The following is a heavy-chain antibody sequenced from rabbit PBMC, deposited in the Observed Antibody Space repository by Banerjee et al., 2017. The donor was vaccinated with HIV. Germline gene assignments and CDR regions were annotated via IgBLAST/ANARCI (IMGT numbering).Heavy chain of an antibody. CDR2: INTSSGNT. J-gene: IGHJ4*01. D-gene: IGHD8-1*01. CDR1: GFSFSNKYV. Sequence: QEQLAESGGGLVKPEGSLTLSCTASGFSFSNKYVMCWVRQAPGKGLEWIACINTSSGNTVYASWAKGRFTISRTSSTTVALQMTSLTAADTATYFCARNAGSIYSYFNLWGPGTLVTVS. CDR3: ARNAGSIYSYFNL. V-gene: IGHV1S45*01.